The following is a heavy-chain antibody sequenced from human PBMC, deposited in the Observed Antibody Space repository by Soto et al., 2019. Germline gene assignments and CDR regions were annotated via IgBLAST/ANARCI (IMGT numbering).Heavy chain of an antibody. CDR3: ARATFGEVVFRPTPRCIDY. J-gene: IGHJ4*02. CDR2: IYYSGST. CDR1: GGSISSYY. D-gene: IGHD3-10*01. Sequence: SETLSLTCTVSGGSISSYYWSWIRQPPGKGLEWIGYIYYSGSTNYNPSLKSRVTISVDTSKNQFSLKLSSVTAADTAVYYCARATFGEVVFRPTPRCIDYWGQGTLVTVSS. V-gene: IGHV4-59*01.